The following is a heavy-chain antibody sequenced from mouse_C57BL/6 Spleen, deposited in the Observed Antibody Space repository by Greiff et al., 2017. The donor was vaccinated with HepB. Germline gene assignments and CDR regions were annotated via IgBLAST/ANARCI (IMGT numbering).Heavy chain of an antibody. Sequence: VQLQQSGPELVKPGASVKLSCKASGYTFTSYDINWVKQRPGQGLEWIGWIYPRDGSTKYNEKFKGKATLTVDTSSSTAYMELHSLTSEDSAVYFCVSYYYGSRGYFDVWGTGTTVTVSS. V-gene: IGHV1-85*01. D-gene: IGHD1-1*01. CDR2: IYPRDGST. CDR3: VSYYYGSRGYFDV. CDR1: GYTFTSYD. J-gene: IGHJ1*03.